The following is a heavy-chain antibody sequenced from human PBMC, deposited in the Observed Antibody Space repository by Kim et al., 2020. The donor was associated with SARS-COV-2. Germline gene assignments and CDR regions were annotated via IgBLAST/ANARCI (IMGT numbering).Heavy chain of an antibody. CDR2: ISWNSGKI. D-gene: IGHD6-19*01. J-gene: IGHJ4*02. Sequence: GGSLRLSCAASGFTFDDYGMHWVRQAPGKGLEWVSSISWNSGKIQYADSVKGRFTISRDNAKNSLYLQMNSLIIEDTAFYYCAKKILSRFSSLPLAGGDFDGWGQGALVSVSS. CDR3: AKKILSRFSSLPLAGGDFDG. CDR1: GFTFDDYG. V-gene: IGHV3-9*01.